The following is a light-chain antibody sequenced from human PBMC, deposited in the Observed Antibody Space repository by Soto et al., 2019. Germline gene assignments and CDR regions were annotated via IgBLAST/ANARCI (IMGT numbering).Light chain of an antibody. CDR3: CSYAGSRTFPHGV. CDR1: SSDVGSYNL. Sequence: QSALTQPASVSGSPGQSITISCTGTSSDVGSYNLVSWYQQHPVKAPKLMIYEVSKRPSGVSNRFSGSKCGNTASLTISVLQAEDEADYYCCSYAGSRTFPHGVFGGGTQLTVL. J-gene: IGLJ2*01. V-gene: IGLV2-23*02. CDR2: EVS.